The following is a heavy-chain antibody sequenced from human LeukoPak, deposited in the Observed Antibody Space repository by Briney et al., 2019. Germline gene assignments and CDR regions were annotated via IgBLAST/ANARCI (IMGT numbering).Heavy chain of an antibody. D-gene: IGHD3-10*01. CDR2: INAGNGNT. CDR3: ARDLTYGSGEGYYYHYGMDV. J-gene: IGHJ6*04. V-gene: IGHV1-3*01. CDR1: GYTFTSYA. Sequence: GASVKVSCKASGYTFTSYAMHWVRQAPGQRLEWMGWINAGNGNTKYSQKFQGRVTITRDTSASTAYMELSSLRSEDTAVYYCARDLTYGSGEGYYYHYGMDVWGKGTTVTVSS.